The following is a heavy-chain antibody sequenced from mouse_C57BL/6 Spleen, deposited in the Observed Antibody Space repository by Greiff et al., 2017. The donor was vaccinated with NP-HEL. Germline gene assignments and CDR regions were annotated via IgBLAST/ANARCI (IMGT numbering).Heavy chain of an antibody. CDR2: IYPGRGST. CDR1: GYTFTSYW. V-gene: IGHV1-55*01. Sequence: VQLQQPGAELVKPGASVKMSCKASGYTFTSYWITWVKPRPGQGLEWIGDIYPGRGSTNYNEKFKSKATLTVDTSSSTAYMQLSSLTSEDSAVYYCARAYGYEFAYWGQGTLVTVSA. J-gene: IGHJ3*01. CDR3: ARAYGYEFAY. D-gene: IGHD2-2*01.